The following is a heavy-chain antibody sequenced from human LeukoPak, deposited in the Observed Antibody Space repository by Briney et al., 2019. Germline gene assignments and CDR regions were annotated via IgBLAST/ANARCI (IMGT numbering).Heavy chain of an antibody. CDR1: GGSISSGGYY. D-gene: IGHD5-18*01. Sequence: SQTLSLTCTVSGGSISSGGYYWSWIRQPPGKGLEWIGYIYHSGSTYYNPSLKSRVTISVDRSKNQFSLKLSSVTAADTAVYYCARVGIQLWLRDYWGQGTLVTVSS. CDR2: IYHSGST. V-gene: IGHV4-30-2*01. J-gene: IGHJ4*02. CDR3: ARVGIQLWLRDY.